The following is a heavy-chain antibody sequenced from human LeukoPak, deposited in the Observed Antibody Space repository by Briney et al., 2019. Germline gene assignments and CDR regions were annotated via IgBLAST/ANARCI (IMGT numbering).Heavy chain of an antibody. CDR1: GYTFIDYY. V-gene: IGHV1-2*06. CDR3: ARGPLGRNGDYFDY. J-gene: IGHJ4*02. CDR2: INVKSGAT. D-gene: IGHD7-27*01. Sequence: GASVKVSGKASGYTFIDYYFNWVRQAPGQGPEWMGRINVKSGATDYAQKFQGRVTITRDTSASTAYMELSSLRSEDTAVYYCARGPLGRNGDYFDYWGQGTLVTVSS.